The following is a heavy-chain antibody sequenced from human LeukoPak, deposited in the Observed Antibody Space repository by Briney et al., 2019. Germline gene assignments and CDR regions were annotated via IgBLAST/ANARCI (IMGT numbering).Heavy chain of an antibody. Sequence: GGSLRLSCVLSGLTFSDAWMSWVRQAPGKGLEWVSGISWNSGDIAYADSVKGRFTISRDNPKNSLYLQMNSLRADDTAFYYCAKEPSGWFSWYFDLWGRGTLVTVSS. V-gene: IGHV3-9*01. CDR1: GLTFSDAW. CDR2: ISWNSGDI. J-gene: IGHJ2*01. CDR3: AKEPSGWFSWYFDL. D-gene: IGHD6-19*01.